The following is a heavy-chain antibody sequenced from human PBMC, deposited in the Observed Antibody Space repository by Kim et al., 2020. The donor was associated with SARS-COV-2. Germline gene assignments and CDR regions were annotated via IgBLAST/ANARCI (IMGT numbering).Heavy chain of an antibody. J-gene: IGHJ4*02. Sequence: EYVKDRFTISRDNAENSLYLQMNSLRTEDTALYFCAKDIDYNSYPSMAFDSWGQGTMVTVSS. D-gene: IGHD4-4*01. CDR3: AKDIDYNSYPSMAFDS. V-gene: IGHV3-9*01.